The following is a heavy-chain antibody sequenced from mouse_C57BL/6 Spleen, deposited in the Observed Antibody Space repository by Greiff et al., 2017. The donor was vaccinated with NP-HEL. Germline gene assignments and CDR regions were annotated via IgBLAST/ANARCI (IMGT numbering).Heavy chain of an antibody. CDR3: ARGYSNHFDH. D-gene: IGHD2-5*01. J-gene: IGHJ2*01. CDR2: IDPSDSET. CDR1: GYTFTSYW. Sequence: QVQLKQPGAELVRPGSSVKLSCKASGYTFTSYWMHWVKQRPIQGLEWIGNIDPSDSETHYNQKFKDKATLTVDKSSSTAYMQRSSLTSEDSAVYYCARGYSNHFDHWGQGTTLTVSS. V-gene: IGHV1-52*01.